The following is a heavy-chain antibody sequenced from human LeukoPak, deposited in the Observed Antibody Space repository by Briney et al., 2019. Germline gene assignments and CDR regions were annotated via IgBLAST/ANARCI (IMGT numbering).Heavy chain of an antibody. D-gene: IGHD6-13*01. V-gene: IGHV4-30-4*08. CDR1: GGSISSGDYY. J-gene: IGHJ4*02. CDR2: IYYSGST. Sequence: SETLSLTCTVSGGSISSGDYYWSWIRQPPGKGLEWIGYIYYSGSTYYNPSLKSRVTISVDTSKNQFSLKLSSVTAAGTAVYYCARLLPRYSSSWYVDYWGQGTLVTVSS. CDR3: ARLLPRYSSSWYVDY.